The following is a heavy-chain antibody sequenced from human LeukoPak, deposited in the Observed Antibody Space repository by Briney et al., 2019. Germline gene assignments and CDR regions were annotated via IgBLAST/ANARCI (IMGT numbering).Heavy chain of an antibody. D-gene: IGHD1-26*01. CDR2: ISGSGVST. CDR3: AKDQSDSGRSYY. J-gene: IGHJ4*02. CDR1: GFTFSSYA. V-gene: IGHV3-23*01. Sequence: GGSLRLSCAASGFTFSSYAMSWVRQAPGKGLEWVSGISGSGVSTYYADSVKGRFTISRNNSKNTLYLQMNSLRAEDTAVYYCAKDQSDSGRSYYWGQGTLVTVSS.